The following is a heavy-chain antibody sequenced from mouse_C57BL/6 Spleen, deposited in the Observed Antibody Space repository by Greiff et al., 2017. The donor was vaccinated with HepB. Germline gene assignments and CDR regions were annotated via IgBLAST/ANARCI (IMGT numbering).Heavy chain of an antibody. CDR3: ARKIYYDYGYYAMDY. V-gene: IGHV1-82*01. Sequence: VQVVESGPELVKPGASVKISCKASGYAFSSSWMNWVKQRPGKGLEWIGRIYPGDGDTNYNGKFKGKATLTADKSSSTAYMQLSSLTSEDSAVYFCARKIYYDYGYYAMDYWGQGTSVTVSS. CDR2: IYPGDGDT. D-gene: IGHD2-4*01. CDR1: GYAFSSSW. J-gene: IGHJ4*01.